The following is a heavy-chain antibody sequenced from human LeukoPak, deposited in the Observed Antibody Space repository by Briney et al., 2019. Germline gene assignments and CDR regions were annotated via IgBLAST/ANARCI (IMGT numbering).Heavy chain of an antibody. CDR2: IRAYNGNT. D-gene: IGHD3-10*01. Sequence: ASVKDSCKASGYIFTSYGIRWVRQARGQGLDGMGWIRAYNGNTNYVQKLQGRVTMTTDTSTSTAYMELRRLRSDDTAVYYSARDVWFGELPSSPTDYWGQGTLVTVSS. CDR1: GYIFTSYG. V-gene: IGHV1-18*01. CDR3: ARDVWFGELPSSPTDY. J-gene: IGHJ4*02.